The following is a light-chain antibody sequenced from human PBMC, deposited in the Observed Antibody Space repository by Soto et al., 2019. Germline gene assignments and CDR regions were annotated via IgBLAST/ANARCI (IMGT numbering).Light chain of an antibody. V-gene: IGKV3-20*01. CDR2: GVF. J-gene: IGKJ2*01. CDR3: QHYEGSPRT. CDR1: QAVNNDY. Sequence: ETVLTQSPGTVSLSPGERATLSCTTSQAVNNDYLAWYQQKPGQAPRLLIYGVFNRATGIPDRFSGSVSGTYFTLTISGLEPEDSAIYYCQHYEGSPRTFGQGTNVEI.